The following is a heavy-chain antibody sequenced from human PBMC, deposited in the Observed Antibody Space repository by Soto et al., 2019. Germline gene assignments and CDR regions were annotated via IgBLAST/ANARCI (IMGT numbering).Heavy chain of an antibody. CDR2: IYSGGST. J-gene: IGHJ4*02. Sequence: EVQLVETGGGLIQPGGSLRLSCAASGFTVSSNYMSWVRQATGKGLEWVSVIYSGGSTYYADSVKGRFTISRDNSKNTLYLEMNSLRAEDTAVYYCARVFDRGVSGYWGQGTLVTVSS. CDR3: ARVFDRGVSGY. V-gene: IGHV3-53*02. CDR1: GFTVSSNY. D-gene: IGHD3-9*01.